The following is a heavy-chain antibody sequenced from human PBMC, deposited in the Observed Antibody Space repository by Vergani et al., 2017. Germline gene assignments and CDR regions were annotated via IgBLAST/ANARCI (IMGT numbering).Heavy chain of an antibody. CDR3: ARGGYDFWSGYSPYYMDV. Sequence: VQVLESGGGVVQPGRSLRLSCAASGFTFSNYGMHWVRQAPGKGLEWVAVIWYDGSNKYYADSVKGRFTISRDNSKNTPYLQMNSLRAEDTAVYYCARGGYDFWSGYSPYYMDVWGKGTTVTVSS. V-gene: IGHV3-33*01. J-gene: IGHJ6*03. CDR2: IWYDGSNK. D-gene: IGHD3-3*01. CDR1: GFTFSNYG.